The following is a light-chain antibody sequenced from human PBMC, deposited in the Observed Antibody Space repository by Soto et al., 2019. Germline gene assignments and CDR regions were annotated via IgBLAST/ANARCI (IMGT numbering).Light chain of an antibody. CDR2: GAS. V-gene: IGKV3-20*01. Sequence: EIGLTQSPGTLSSSPGERATLSCRASQSVSSSYLAWYQKKPGQAPRLLIYGASSRATGIPDRFSGSGSGTDFTLTISRLEPEDFAVYYCQQYGSSSITFGQGTRLEIK. J-gene: IGKJ5*01. CDR1: QSVSSSY. CDR3: QQYGSSSIT.